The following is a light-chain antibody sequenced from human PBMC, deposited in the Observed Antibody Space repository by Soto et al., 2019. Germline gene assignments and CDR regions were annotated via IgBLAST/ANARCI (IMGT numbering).Light chain of an antibody. CDR3: SSYTSSSPVV. Sequence: QSVLTQPASVSGSPGQSITISCTGTSSDVGGYNYVSWYQQHPGKAPKLMIYDVSNRTSGVSNRFSGSKSGNTASLTISGLQAEDEADYYCSSYTSSSPVVFGGGTKVTVL. V-gene: IGLV2-14*01. CDR1: SSDVGGYNY. J-gene: IGLJ2*01. CDR2: DVS.